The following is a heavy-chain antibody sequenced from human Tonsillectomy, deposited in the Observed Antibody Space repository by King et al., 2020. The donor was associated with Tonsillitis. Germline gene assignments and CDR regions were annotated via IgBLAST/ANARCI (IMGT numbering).Heavy chain of an antibody. CDR3: ELKNVAQTCLGAHIYYFDF. CDR1: GVTFYNHD. Sequence: VQLVESGGGVVQPGGSLRLSCAASGVTFYNHDIHWVRQAPGKGLEWVAFIPYDGSENLYGGSVKGRFTISRDNSKNTAYLKMNRLRPEDTALYYCELKNVAQTCLGAHIYYFDFWGQGTLVTVSS. V-gene: IGHV3-30*02. J-gene: IGHJ4*02. D-gene: IGHD1-26*01. CDR2: IPYDGSEN.